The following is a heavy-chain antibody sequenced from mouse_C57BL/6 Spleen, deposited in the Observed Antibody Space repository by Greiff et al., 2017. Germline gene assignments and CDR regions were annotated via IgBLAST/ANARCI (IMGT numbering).Heavy chain of an antibody. CDR3: ERESSVGEWYYGG. V-gene: IGHV1-82*01. CDR2: IYPGDGDT. Sequence: VQLQESGPELVKPGASVKISCKASGYAFSSSWMNWVKQRPGKGLEWIGRIYPGDGDTNYNEKFKGKATLTADKSSSTAYMQLSSLTSEDAAVSFCERESSVGEWYYGGRGTGTTVTV. J-gene: IGHJ1*03. CDR1: GYAFSSSW. D-gene: IGHD1-1*01.